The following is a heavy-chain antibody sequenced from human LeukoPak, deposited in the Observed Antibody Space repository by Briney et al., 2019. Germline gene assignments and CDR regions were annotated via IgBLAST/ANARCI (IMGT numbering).Heavy chain of an antibody. CDR3: ARTDIVATADAFDI. CDR1: GYTFTGYY. V-gene: IGHV1-2*02. CDR2: INPNSGGT. D-gene: IGHD5-12*01. J-gene: IGHJ3*02. Sequence: GASVKVSCKASGYTFTGYYMHWVRQAPGQGLEWMGWINPNSGGTNYAQKFQGRVTMTRDTSISTAYMELSRLRSDDTAVYYCARTDIVATADAFDIWGQGTTVTVSS.